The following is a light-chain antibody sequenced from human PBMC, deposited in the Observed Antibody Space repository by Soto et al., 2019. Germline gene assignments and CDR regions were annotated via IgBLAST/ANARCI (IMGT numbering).Light chain of an antibody. V-gene: IGLV2-8*01. CDR1: SSDVGGYNY. CDR3: SSYAGNNIV. Sequence: QSALTQPPSASGSPGQSVTISCSGTSSDVGGYNYVSWYQQHPGKAPKLMIYEVSKRPSGVPDRFSGSKSDSTASLTVSGLQAEDEADYYCSSYAGNNIVFGGGTKLTVL. CDR2: EVS. J-gene: IGLJ2*01.